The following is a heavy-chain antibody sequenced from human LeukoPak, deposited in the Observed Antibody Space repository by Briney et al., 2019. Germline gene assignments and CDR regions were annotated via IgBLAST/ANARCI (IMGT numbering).Heavy chain of an antibody. Sequence: SETLSLTCSVSGGSISTYYWSWIRQTPGKGLEQIGYIYNSGSTNYNPSLEGRVTMSIDTSKNQFSLTLSSVTAADTAVYYCTRGGYYEPIDSWGRGTLVTVSS. CDR1: GGSISTYY. CDR3: TRGGYYEPIDS. J-gene: IGHJ4*02. V-gene: IGHV4-59*01. CDR2: IYNSGST. D-gene: IGHD3-22*01.